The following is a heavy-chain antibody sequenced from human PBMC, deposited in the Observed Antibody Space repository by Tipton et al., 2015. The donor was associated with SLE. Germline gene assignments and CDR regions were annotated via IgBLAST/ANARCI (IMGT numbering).Heavy chain of an antibody. CDR1: GGSISNFY. V-gene: IGHV4-59*01. CDR2: ISYSGGS. J-gene: IGHJ4*02. Sequence: TLSLTCTVSGGSISNFYWSWIRQPPGEGPEWIGYISYSGGSNYNPSLKSRVSMSLDTSKNQFSLTLKSVTAADTAVYYCARGGVGGYDYFDYWGQGTLVTVSS. D-gene: IGHD5-12*01. CDR3: ARGGVGGYDYFDY.